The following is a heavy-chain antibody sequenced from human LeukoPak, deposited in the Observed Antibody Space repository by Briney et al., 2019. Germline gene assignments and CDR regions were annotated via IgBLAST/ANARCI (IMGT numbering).Heavy chain of an antibody. V-gene: IGHV4-39*07. CDR3: ARADYSSTWSHDYYYMDV. CDR1: GGSISSSGYY. CDR2: IYYSGST. J-gene: IGHJ6*03. Sequence: NPSETLSLTCTVSGGSISSSGYYWGWIRQSPGKGLEWIGTIYYSGSTYYNPSLKSRVTISVDTSKNQFSLNLSSVTAADTAVYYCARADYSSTWSHDYYYMDVWGKGTTVTVSS. D-gene: IGHD6-13*01.